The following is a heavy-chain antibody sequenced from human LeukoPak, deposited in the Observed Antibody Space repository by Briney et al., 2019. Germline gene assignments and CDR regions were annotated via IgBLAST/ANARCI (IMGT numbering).Heavy chain of an antibody. CDR1: GGSISSYY. CDR2: IYYSGST. CDR3: ARDKGIVATKRYYYYGMDV. V-gene: IGHV4-59*01. Sequence: SETPSLTCTVSGGSISSYYWSWIRQPPGKGLEWIGYIYYSGSTNYNPSLKSRVTISVDTSKNQFSLKLSSVTAADTAVYYCARDKGIVATKRYYYYGMDVWGQGTTVTVSS. J-gene: IGHJ6*02. D-gene: IGHD5-12*01.